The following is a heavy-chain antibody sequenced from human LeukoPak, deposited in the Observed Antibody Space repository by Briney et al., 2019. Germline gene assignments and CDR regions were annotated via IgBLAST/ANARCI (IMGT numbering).Heavy chain of an antibody. CDR3: AETYYDFWSGLEYFQH. D-gene: IGHD3-3*01. CDR2: IRSKAYGGTT. CDR1: GFTFGDYA. J-gene: IGHJ1*01. Sequence: PGGSLRLSCTASGFTFGDYAMSWVRQAPGKGLEWVGFIRSKAYGGTTEYAASVKGRFTISRDDSKSIAYLQMNSLKTEDTAVYYCAETYYDFWSGLEYFQHWGQGTLVTVSS. V-gene: IGHV3-49*04.